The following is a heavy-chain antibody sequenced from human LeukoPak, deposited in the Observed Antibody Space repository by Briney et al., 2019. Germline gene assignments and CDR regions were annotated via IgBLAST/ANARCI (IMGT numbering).Heavy chain of an antibody. Sequence: PGGSLRLSCSASGFTFSNYDMYWVRQAPGKGLEYVSAISSNGGNTYYADSVKGRFTISRDNSKNTLYLQMSSLRTEDTAIYYCGKAITVSANFDCWGQGTLVTVSS. D-gene: IGHD2-21*02. CDR2: ISSNGGNT. J-gene: IGHJ4*02. CDR3: GKAITVSANFDC. V-gene: IGHV3-64D*09. CDR1: GFTFSNYD.